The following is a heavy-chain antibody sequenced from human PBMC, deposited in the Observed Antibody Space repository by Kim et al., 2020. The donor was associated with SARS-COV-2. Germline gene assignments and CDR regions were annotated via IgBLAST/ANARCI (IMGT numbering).Heavy chain of an antibody. J-gene: IGHJ3*01. CDR2: LSGSGSST. CDR1: GFTFITHA. CDR3: AKGLFVAIPPSAFDL. D-gene: IGHD2-15*01. Sequence: LSLTCAASGFTFITHAMTWVRQAPGKGLEWVSSLSGSGSSTCYADSVRGRFTISRDNSKNTLYLQMNSLRAEDTAIYYCAKGLFVAIPPSAFDLWGQGTLVTVSS. V-gene: IGHV3-23*01.